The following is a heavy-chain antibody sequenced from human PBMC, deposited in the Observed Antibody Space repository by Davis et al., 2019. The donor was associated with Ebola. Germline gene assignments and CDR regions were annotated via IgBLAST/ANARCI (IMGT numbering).Heavy chain of an antibody. J-gene: IGHJ5*02. CDR1: GGSTSSYY. D-gene: IGHD3-10*01. Sequence: MPSETLSLTCTVSGGSTSSYYWSWIRQPPGKGLEWIGYIYYSGSTNYNPSLKSRVTISVDTSKNQFSLKLSSVTAADTAVYYCARKSGWFRESWGQGTLVTVSS. CDR2: IYYSGST. V-gene: IGHV4-59*08. CDR3: ARKSGWFRES.